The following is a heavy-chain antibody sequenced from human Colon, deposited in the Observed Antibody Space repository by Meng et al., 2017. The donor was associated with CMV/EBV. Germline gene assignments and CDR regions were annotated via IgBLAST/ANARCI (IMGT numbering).Heavy chain of an antibody. CDR1: LASSGVG. V-gene: IGHV2-5*02. D-gene: IGHD2-15*01. CDR3: AYTDLEYCSGGSCYSFEH. Sequence: LASSGVGVGWVRQPQGKTLEWLTLIYWDDDKRYSPSLETRLTITKDTSKNQVVLTMTNMDPVDTATYYCAYTDLEYCSGGSCYSFEHWGQGILVTVSS. J-gene: IGHJ4*02. CDR2: IYWDDDK.